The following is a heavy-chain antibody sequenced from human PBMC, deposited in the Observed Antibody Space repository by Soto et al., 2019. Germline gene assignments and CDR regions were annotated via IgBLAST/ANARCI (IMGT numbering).Heavy chain of an antibody. CDR3: ARGTGILGYCSDGSCYSYDWFDP. Sequence: GASVKVSCKASGYTFTSYDINWVRQATGQGLEWMGWMNPNSGNTGYAQKFQGRVTMTRNTSISTAYMELSSLRSEDTAVYYCARGTGILGYCSDGSCYSYDWFDPWSQGTLVTVSS. V-gene: IGHV1-8*01. J-gene: IGHJ5*02. CDR1: GYTFTSYD. D-gene: IGHD2-15*01. CDR2: MNPNSGNT.